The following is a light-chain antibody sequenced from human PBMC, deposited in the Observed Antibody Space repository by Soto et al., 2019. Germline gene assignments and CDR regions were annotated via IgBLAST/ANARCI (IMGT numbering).Light chain of an antibody. CDR2: GAS. Sequence: EIVMTQSRSTLSVSPVERSTLSCRASQSVSSNLAWYQQKPGQAPRLLIYGASTRATGIPARFSGSGSGTEFTLTISSLQSEDFAVYYCQQYNNWPPTFGQGTKVDIK. CDR1: QSVSSN. J-gene: IGKJ1*01. V-gene: IGKV3-15*01. CDR3: QQYNNWPPT.